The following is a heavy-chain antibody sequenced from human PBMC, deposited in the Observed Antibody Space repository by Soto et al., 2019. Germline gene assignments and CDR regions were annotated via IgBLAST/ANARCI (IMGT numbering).Heavy chain of an antibody. J-gene: IGHJ4*02. D-gene: IGHD6-13*01. CDR3: AKDRAAAGLQIDY. V-gene: IGHV3-30*18. Sequence: GALRLSCAASGFTFSSYGMHWVRQAPGKGLEWVAVISYDGSNKYYADSVKGRFTISRDNSKNTLYLQMNSLRAEDTAVYYCAKDRAAAGLQIDYWGQGTLVTVSS. CDR2: ISYDGSNK. CDR1: GFTFSSYG.